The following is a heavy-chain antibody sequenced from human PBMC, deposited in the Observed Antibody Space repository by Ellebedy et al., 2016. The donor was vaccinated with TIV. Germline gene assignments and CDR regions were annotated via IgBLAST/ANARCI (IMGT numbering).Heavy chain of an antibody. J-gene: IGHJ4*02. CDR2: TNQDGSDE. CDR3: ARDVARVGQVTFDC. D-gene: IGHD2-21*02. V-gene: IGHV3-7*03. Sequence: GESLKISCAASGFIFSGSWMTWVRQAPGKGLEWVANTNQDGSDEYYVDSVKGRFTISRDNAKNSPYLQMNRRRAEDTAMYYCARDVARVGQVTFDCWGQGTLVTVSS. CDR1: GFIFSGSW.